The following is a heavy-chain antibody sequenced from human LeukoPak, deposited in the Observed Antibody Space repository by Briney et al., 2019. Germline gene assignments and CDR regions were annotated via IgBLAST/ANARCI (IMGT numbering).Heavy chain of an antibody. CDR3: ARGRLLWFGELPNWFDP. Sequence: GGSLRLSCAASGFTFSSYWMHWVRQAPGKGLVWVSRINSDGSSTSYADSVKGRFTISRDNAKNTLYLQMNSLRAEDTAVYYCARGRLLWFGELPNWFDPWGQGTLVTVSS. J-gene: IGHJ5*02. D-gene: IGHD3-10*01. CDR2: INSDGSST. CDR1: GFTFSSYW. V-gene: IGHV3-74*01.